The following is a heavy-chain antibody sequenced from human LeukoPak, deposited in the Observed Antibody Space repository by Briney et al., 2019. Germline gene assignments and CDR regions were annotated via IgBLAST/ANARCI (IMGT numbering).Heavy chain of an antibody. CDR2: IYHSGST. Sequence: SETLSLTCTVSGGSISSGGYYWSWIRQPPGEGLEWIGYIYHSGSTYYNPSLKSRVTISVDRSKNQFSLKLSSVTAADTAVYYCAREPRYYMDVWGKGTTVTVSS. CDR1: GGSISSGGYY. J-gene: IGHJ6*03. V-gene: IGHV4-30-2*01. CDR3: AREPRYYMDV.